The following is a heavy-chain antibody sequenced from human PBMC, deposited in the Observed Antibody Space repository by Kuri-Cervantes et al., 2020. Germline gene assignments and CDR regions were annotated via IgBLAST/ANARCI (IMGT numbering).Heavy chain of an antibody. J-gene: IGHJ6*02. CDR3: AKLYCGYESYYYYCGLDV. V-gene: IGHV1-24*01. D-gene: IGHD5-12*01. CDR1: GYTLTGLC. Sequence: ASVKVSCKVSGYTLTGLCMNWVRQAPGQGLEWMGCLNPNNDETSYAQKFQGRVTMTKDTSTDTAYMELSSLRSEDTAVYYCAKLYCGYESYYYYCGLDVWGQGTTVTVSS. CDR2: LNPNNDET.